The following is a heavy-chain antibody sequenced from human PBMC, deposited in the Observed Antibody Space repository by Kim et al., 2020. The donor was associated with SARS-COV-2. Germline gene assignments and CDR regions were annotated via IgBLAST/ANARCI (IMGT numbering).Heavy chain of an antibody. CDR1: GLTLSSFG. V-gene: IGHV3-33*05. CDR3: AKNYDSSGNYFDY. D-gene: IGHD3-22*01. J-gene: IGHJ4*02. Sequence: GGSLRLSCAASGLTLSSFGMHWVRQAPGKGLEWVAAISFDGSNKYYADPVKGRFTISRDNSKNTLYLEMNSLRAEDTAMYYCAKNYDSSGNYFDYWGQGTLVTVSS. CDR2: ISFDGSNK.